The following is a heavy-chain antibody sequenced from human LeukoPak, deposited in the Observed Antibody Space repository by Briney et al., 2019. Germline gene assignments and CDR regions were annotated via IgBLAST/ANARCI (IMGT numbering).Heavy chain of an antibody. CDR2: TNWNGGST. CDR3: ARVSNSSSWYGYYYYYYMDV. D-gene: IGHD6-13*01. J-gene: IGHJ6*03. CDR1: GFTFDDYG. V-gene: IGHV3-20*04. Sequence: GGSLRLSCAASGFTFDDYGMSWVRQAPGKGLEWVSGTNWNGGSTGYADSVKGRFTISRDNAKNSLYLQMNSLRAEDTALYYCARVSNSSSWYGYYYYYYMDVWGKGTTVTVSS.